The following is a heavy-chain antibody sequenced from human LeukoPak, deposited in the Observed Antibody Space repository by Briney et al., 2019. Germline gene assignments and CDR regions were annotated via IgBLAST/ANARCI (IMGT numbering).Heavy chain of an antibody. V-gene: IGHV3-30*04. CDR2: ISDDGGNE. CDR3: AKGRTYSSGWYDY. CDR1: GFTFSRYA. J-gene: IGHJ4*02. Sequence: PGGSLRLSCAASGFTFSRYAMHWVRQAPGMGLAWVAVISDDGGNEYYLESVKGRFTISRDNSKNTLYLQMNSLRAEDTAVYYCAKGRTYSSGWYDYWGQGTLVTVSS. D-gene: IGHD6-19*01.